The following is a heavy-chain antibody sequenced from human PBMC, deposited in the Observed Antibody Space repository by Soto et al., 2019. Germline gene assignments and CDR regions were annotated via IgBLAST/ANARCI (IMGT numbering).Heavy chain of an antibody. CDR3: ARHHGSPGSYFGLDV. CDR1: GYGFTIYW. Sequence: GESLKISCKGSGYGFTIYWINWVRQMPGKGLEWMGIIYPGDSDTRYSPSFQGQVTISADKSIDTAYLQWRSLKASDTAVYYCARHHGSPGSYFGLDVWGQGTTVTVSS. J-gene: IGHJ6*02. D-gene: IGHD6-13*01. CDR2: IYPGDSDT. V-gene: IGHV5-51*01.